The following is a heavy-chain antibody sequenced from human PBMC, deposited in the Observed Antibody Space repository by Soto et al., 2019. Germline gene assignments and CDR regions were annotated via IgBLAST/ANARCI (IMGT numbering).Heavy chain of an antibody. CDR1: GFTFSNAW. J-gene: IGHJ4*02. V-gene: IGHV3-15*07. CDR3: TTDAGDDSSGYPSFGY. Sequence: EVQLVESGGGLVKPGGSLRLSCAASGFTFSNAWMNWVRQAPGKGLEWVGRIKSKTDGGTTDHAAPVKGRFTISRDDSKNTLYLQMNSLKPEDTAVYYCTTDAGDDSSGYPSFGYWGQGTLVTVSS. CDR2: IKSKTDGGTT. D-gene: IGHD3-22*01.